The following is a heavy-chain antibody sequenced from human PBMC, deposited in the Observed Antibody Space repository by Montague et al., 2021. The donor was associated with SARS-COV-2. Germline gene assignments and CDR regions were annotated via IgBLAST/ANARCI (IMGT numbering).Heavy chain of an antibody. D-gene: IGHD3-16*01. Sequence: SETLSLTCAVYGGSFSGYYWSWIRQPPGKGLEWIGEINHSGSTNYNPSLKSRVTMSVDTSKNQFSLKLSSVTAADTAVYYCARGGRDGYGFVLGSFDSWGQGTLVTVSS. CDR2: INHSGST. V-gene: IGHV4-34*01. CDR3: ARGGRDGYGFVLGSFDS. CDR1: GGSFSGYY. J-gene: IGHJ4*02.